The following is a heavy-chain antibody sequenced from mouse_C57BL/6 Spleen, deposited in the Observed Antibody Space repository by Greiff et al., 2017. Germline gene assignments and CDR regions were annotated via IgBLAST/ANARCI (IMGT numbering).Heavy chain of an antibody. D-gene: IGHD2-4*01. CDR3: ASNDYDEFAY. V-gene: IGHV1-4*01. Sequence: VQLKESGAELARPGASVTMSCKASGYTFTSYTMHWVKQRPGQGLEWIGYINPSSGYNKYNQKFKDKATLTADKSSSTAYMQLSSLTSEDSAVYYCASNDYDEFAYWGQGTLVTVSA. J-gene: IGHJ3*01. CDR2: INPSSGYN. CDR1: GYTFTSYT.